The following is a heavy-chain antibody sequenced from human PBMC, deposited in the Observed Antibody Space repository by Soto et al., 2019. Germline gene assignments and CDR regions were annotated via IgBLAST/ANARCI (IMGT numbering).Heavy chain of an antibody. CDR1: GFTFSSYT. V-gene: IGHV3-21*01. J-gene: IGHJ5*01. CDR2: LSSDSRYI. Sequence: GGSLRLSCAASGFTFSSYTMNWVRQSPGKGLEWVSSLSSDSRYIYYADSVKGRFTVSRHNAKNSMFLQMNSLSADDSALYYCARSGVRSLATGGPPLDSWGQGALVTVSS. CDR3: ARSGVRSLATGGPPLDS. D-gene: IGHD6-13*01.